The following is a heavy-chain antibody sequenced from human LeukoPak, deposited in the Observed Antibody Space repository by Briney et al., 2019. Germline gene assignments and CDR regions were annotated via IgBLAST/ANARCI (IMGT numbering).Heavy chain of an antibody. V-gene: IGHV1-18*01. Sequence: ASVKVSCKDSGYTFTSYGISWVRQAPGQGLEWMGWISAYNGNTNYAQKLQGRVTMTTDTSTSTAYMELRSLRSDDTAVYYCARAEFTDYYDSSGAYYFDYWGQGTLVTVSS. CDR1: GYTFTSYG. CDR2: ISAYNGNT. J-gene: IGHJ4*02. CDR3: ARAEFTDYYDSSGAYYFDY. D-gene: IGHD3-22*01.